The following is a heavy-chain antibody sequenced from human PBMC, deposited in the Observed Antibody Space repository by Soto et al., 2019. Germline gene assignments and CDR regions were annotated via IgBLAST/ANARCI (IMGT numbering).Heavy chain of an antibody. V-gene: IGHV4-59*01. D-gene: IGHD6-19*01. J-gene: IGHJ4*02. CDR2: IYYSGST. CDR3: ARVSVADLFDY. Sequence: SETLSLTCTVSGGSISSYYWSWIRQPPGKGLEWIGYIYYSGSTNSNPSLKSRVTISVDTSKNQFSLKLSSVTAADTAVYYCARVSVADLFDYWGQGTLVTVYS. CDR1: GGSISSYY.